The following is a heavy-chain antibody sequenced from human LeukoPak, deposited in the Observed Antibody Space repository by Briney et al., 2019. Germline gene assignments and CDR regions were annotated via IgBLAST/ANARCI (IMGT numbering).Heavy chain of an antibody. CDR3: AKAQELGNYEFFLFDY. CDR1: GFTFSTYA. D-gene: IGHD7-27*01. CDR2: ISGGGGST. V-gene: IGHV3-23*01. Sequence: GGSLRLSCAASGFTFSTYAMGCVRQAPGKGLEWVSAISGGGGSTYYADSVKGRFTISRDNSKNTLYLQMNSLRAEDTAVYYCAKAQELGNYEFFLFDYWGQGALVTVSS. J-gene: IGHJ4*02.